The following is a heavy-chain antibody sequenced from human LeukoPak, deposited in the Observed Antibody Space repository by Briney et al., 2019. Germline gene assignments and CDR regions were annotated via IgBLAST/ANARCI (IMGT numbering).Heavy chain of an antibody. V-gene: IGHV4-59*01. CDR2: MYFSGGP. Sequence: SETLSLTCSVSGASISSYYWRWVRQPPGKGLEWIGYMYFSGGPYYNPSLKTPVTISVDTSKNQVSLSLSSVTAAATAFYYCVRARGTGLYYRGDFDNWGQGTPVTVSS. CDR1: GASISSYY. J-gene: IGHJ4*02. D-gene: IGHD1-1*01. CDR3: VRARGTGLYYRGDFDN.